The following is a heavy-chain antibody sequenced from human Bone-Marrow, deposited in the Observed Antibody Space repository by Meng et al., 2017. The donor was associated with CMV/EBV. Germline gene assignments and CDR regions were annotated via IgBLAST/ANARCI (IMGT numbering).Heavy chain of an antibody. V-gene: IGHV1-2*02. CDR1: EYTFTDHV. D-gene: IGHD4-17*01. CDR2: IVPKDGGT. J-gene: IGHJ6*02. CDR3: TRHGNYLDV. Sequence: KVSCTAFEYTFTDHVMHWVRQAPGIEFEWMGWIVPKDGGTKYAPKFQGRVTMTRDTSINTAYMELYSLTADDTAVYYCTRHGNYLDVWGQGTTVTVSS.